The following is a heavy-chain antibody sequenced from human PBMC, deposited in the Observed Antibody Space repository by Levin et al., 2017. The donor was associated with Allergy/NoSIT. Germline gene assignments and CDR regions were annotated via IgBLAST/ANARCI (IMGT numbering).Heavy chain of an antibody. J-gene: IGHJ4*02. CDR2: IYHSGST. V-gene: IGHV4-38-2*01. CDR1: GHSITSGYY. CDR3: SRNGSFPTVPLSGVAFDY. Sequence: SETLSLTCAVSGHSITSGYYWGWIRQTPGKGLEWIGSIYHSGSTHYNPSLKSRVTISVDTSRNQFSLRLTSVTAADTAVYYCSRNGSFPTVPLSGVAFDYWGQGILVTVSS. D-gene: IGHD2-2*01.